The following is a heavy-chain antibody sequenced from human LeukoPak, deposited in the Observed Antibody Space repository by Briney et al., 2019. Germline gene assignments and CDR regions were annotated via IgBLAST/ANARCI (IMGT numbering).Heavy chain of an antibody. J-gene: IGHJ4*02. CDR3: ARERAGDVDY. CDR2: IRHREYGGTA. V-gene: IGHV3-49*03. CDR1: GFNFGVVA. Sequence: PGRSLRLSCATSGFNFGVVAMDWIRQAPGKGLEWDGFIRHREYGGTAEYAASVNGRFAISRDDSKSIVYLQMNDLRTEDTGVYYCARERAGDVDYWGLGTLVTVSS.